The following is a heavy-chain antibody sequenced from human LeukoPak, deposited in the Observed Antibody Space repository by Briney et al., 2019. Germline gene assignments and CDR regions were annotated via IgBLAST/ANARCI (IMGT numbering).Heavy chain of an antibody. CDR1: GGSISISSYY. CDR2: IYYSGST. Sequence: PSETLSLTCTVSGGSISISSYYWGWIRQPPGKGLEWIGSIYYSGSTYYNPSLRSRVTISVDTSKNQFSLKVSSVTAADTAMYYCARRQRFLEDYYYLDVWGKGTTVTVSS. D-gene: IGHD3-3*01. V-gene: IGHV4-39*01. CDR3: ARRQRFLEDYYYLDV. J-gene: IGHJ6*03.